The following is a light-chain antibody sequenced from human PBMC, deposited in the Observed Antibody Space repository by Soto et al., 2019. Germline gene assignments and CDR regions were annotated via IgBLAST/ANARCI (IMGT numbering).Light chain of an antibody. CDR3: SSYTSSRTLV. J-gene: IGLJ2*01. Sequence: QSVLTQPASVSGSPGQSITISCTGTSSDVGGYNYVSWYQQHPGKAPKLMIYEVSYRPSGVSNRFSGSKSGNTASLTISGPQAEDEADYHCSSYTSSRTLVFGGGTKVTVL. CDR1: SSDVGGYNY. CDR2: EVS. V-gene: IGLV2-14*01.